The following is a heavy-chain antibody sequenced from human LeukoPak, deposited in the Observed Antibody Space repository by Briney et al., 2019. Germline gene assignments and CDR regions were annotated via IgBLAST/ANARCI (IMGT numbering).Heavy chain of an antibody. D-gene: IGHD3-3*01. V-gene: IGHV3-23*01. J-gene: IGHJ2*01. CDR3: AKDGTGSGNRVYWYFDL. CDR1: GFTFSSYP. CDR2: ISNSGDST. Sequence: PGGSLRLSCTASGFTFSSYPMNWVRQAPGKGLEWVSAISNSGDSTFYADSVKGRFTISRDNSKNTLYLQMNSLRAEDTAVYYCAKDGTGSGNRVYWYFDLWGRGTLVTVSS.